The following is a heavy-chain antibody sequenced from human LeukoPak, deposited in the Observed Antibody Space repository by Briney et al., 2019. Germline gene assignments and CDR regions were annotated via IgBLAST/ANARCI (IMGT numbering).Heavy chain of an antibody. CDR2: ISAYNGNT. J-gene: IGHJ4*02. V-gene: IGHV1-18*01. D-gene: IGHD3-22*01. Sequence: ASVKVSCKASGYTFTSYGISWVRQAPGQGLEWMAWISAYNGNTNYAQKLQGRVTMTTDTSTSTAYMELRSLRSDDTAVYYCARGGPDYYDSSGYYYGYWGQGTLVTVSS. CDR1: GYTFTSYG. CDR3: ARGGPDYYDSSGYYYGY.